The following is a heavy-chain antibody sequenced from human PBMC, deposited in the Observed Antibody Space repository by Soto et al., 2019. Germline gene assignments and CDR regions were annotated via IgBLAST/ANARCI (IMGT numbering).Heavy chain of an antibody. Sequence: QVQLQESGPGLVKPSQTLSLACTATGYSMERSGDYWSWIRQLPGQGLEWLGYIFFSGTTYYNPSFKSRVIMSVDTSRNQFFLNLTAVTAADTGVYYCARELLAPTRGWFDPWGQGTLVSVSS. D-gene: IGHD2-8*02. J-gene: IGHJ5*02. CDR2: IFFSGTT. CDR1: GYSMERSGDY. CDR3: ARELLAPTRGWFDP. V-gene: IGHV4-31*03.